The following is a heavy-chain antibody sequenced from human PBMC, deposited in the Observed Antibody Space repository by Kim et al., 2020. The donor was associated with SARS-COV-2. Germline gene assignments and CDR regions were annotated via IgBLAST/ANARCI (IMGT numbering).Heavy chain of an antibody. J-gene: IGHJ6*02. V-gene: IGHV4-34*01. D-gene: IGHD3-10*01. Sequence: SETLSLTCAVYGGSFSGYYWSWIRQPPGKGLEWIGEINHSGSTNYNPSLKSRVTISVDTSKNQFSLKLSSVTAADTAVYYCARAFGAHSRWYYYGMDVWGQGTTVTVSS. CDR1: GGSFSGYY. CDR3: ARAFGAHSRWYYYGMDV. CDR2: INHSGST.